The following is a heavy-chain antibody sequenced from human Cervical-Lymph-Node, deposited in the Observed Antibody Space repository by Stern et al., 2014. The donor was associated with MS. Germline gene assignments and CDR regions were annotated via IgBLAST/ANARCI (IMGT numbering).Heavy chain of an antibody. D-gene: IGHD5-24*01. J-gene: IGHJ4*02. Sequence: VQLVESGAEVKNPGSSVKVSCKVAGDTFSSHGISWVRQAPGQGLEWMGGIIPVMNKPKYAQQFEGRVTIIADEFTSTVYMELSSLRSNDTAVYFCAREGRDVYNFDYWGQGTLVSVSP. CDR2: IIPVMNKP. CDR1: GDTFSSHG. CDR3: AREGRDVYNFDY. V-gene: IGHV1-69*01.